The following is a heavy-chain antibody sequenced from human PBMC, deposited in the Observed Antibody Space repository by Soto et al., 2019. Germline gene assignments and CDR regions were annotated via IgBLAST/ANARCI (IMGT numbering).Heavy chain of an antibody. CDR3: ARFTSNYDCWSGYYFGMDV. V-gene: IGHV3-21*01. CDR2: ISSSSSYI. J-gene: IGHJ6*02. Sequence: GGSLRLSCAASGFTFSSYSMNWVRQAPGKGLEWVSSISSSSSYIYYADAVKGRFTISRDNAKNSLYLQMNSLRAEDTAVYYCARFTSNYDCWSGYYFGMDVWGQGTTVTVSS. CDR1: GFTFSSYS. D-gene: IGHD3-3*01.